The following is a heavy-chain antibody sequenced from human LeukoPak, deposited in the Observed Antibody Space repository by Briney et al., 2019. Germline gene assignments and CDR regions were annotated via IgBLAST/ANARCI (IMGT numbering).Heavy chain of an antibody. J-gene: IGHJ4*02. CDR2: IYSGGNT. CDR3: AREKDSRGYFDN. D-gene: IGHD3-22*01. Sequence: GGSLRLSCAATGFTVRSNYMSWVRQAPGKGLEWVSVIYSGGNTYYADSVKGRFTISRDNSKNTLYLQMNSLRAEDTAVYYCAREKDSRGYFDNWGQGTLVTVSS. CDR1: GFTVRSNY. V-gene: IGHV3-53*01.